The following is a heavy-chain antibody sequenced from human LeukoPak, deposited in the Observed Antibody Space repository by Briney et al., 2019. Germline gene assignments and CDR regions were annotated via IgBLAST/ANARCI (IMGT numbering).Heavy chain of an antibody. CDR2: IRYDGSNK. J-gene: IGHJ4*02. CDR3: VKDNPLDY. CDR1: GFTFKNYG. D-gene: IGHD1-14*01. Sequence: PGGSLRLSCAAPGFTFKNYGMLWVRQAPGKGLEWVAFIRYDGSNKYYADSVKGRFTISRDNSKNTLYLQMNSLRAEDTALYYCVKDNPLDYWGQGTLVIVSS. V-gene: IGHV3-30*02.